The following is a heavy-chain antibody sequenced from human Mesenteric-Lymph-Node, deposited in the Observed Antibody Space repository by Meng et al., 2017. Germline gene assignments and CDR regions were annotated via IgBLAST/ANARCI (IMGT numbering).Heavy chain of an antibody. V-gene: IGHV3-53*01. Sequence: GGSLRLSCAASGFIVSSYYMSWVRHAPGQGLEWVSVIYSDGSRYYADSVKGRFSITRGDSKNMMYLQMNSLRAEDTAVYYCARGRGEPDYYYYGMDVWGQGTTVTVSS. D-gene: IGHD1-14*01. J-gene: IGHJ6*02. CDR2: IYSDGSR. CDR1: GFIVSSYY. CDR3: ARGRGEPDYYYYGMDV.